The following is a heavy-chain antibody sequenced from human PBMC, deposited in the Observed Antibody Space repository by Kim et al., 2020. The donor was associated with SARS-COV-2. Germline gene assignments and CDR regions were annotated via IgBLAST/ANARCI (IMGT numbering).Heavy chain of an antibody. D-gene: IGHD6-19*01. CDR3: AIRVAVAGTIDY. J-gene: IGHJ4*02. Sequence: YHAGSGKGRFTISRDNSKDPLNLQTNSLRAEDTAVYYCAIRVAVAGTIDYWGQGTLVTVSS. V-gene: IGHV3-23*01.